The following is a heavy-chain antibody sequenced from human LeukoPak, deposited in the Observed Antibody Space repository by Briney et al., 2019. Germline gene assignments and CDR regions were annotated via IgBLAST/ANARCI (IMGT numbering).Heavy chain of an antibody. D-gene: IGHD4-11*01. CDR3: AKLDSNYYYYYGMDV. CDR2: IYYSGST. Sequence: SETLSLTCTVSGGSISSSSYYWGWIRQPPGKGQEWIGSIYYSGSTYYNPSLKSRVTISVDTSKNQFSLKLSSVTAADTAVYYCAKLDSNYYYYYGMDVWGQGTTVTVSS. J-gene: IGHJ6*02. CDR1: GGSISSSSYY. V-gene: IGHV4-39*01.